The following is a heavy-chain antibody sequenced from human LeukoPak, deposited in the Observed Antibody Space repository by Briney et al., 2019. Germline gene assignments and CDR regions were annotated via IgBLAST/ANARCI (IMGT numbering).Heavy chain of an antibody. CDR1: GFTFSSYA. V-gene: IGHV3-64*04. Sequence: GGSLRLSCSASGFTFSSYAMHWVRQAPGKGLEYVSAISSNGGSTYYADSVKGRFTISRDNSKNTVHLQMNSLRADDTALYYCAKGALAAAGSGFEYWGQGTLVTVFS. D-gene: IGHD6-13*01. CDR3: AKGALAAAGSGFEY. CDR2: ISSNGGST. J-gene: IGHJ4*02.